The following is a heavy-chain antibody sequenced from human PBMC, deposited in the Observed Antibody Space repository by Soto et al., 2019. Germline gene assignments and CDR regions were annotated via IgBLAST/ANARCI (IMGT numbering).Heavy chain of an antibody. J-gene: IGHJ4*02. D-gene: IGHD1-26*01. CDR2: ITPFSGDV. Sequence: SVKVSCKASGYTFTGYYMHWVRQAPGQALEWMGWITPFSGDVHYAQKFQERVTITRDRSINTAYMQMSSLRSEDTAMYFCASGGAGSGPFTWELPDHWGQGTLVTVSS. V-gene: IGHV1-45*02. CDR3: ASGGAGSGPFTWELPDH. CDR1: GYTFTGYY.